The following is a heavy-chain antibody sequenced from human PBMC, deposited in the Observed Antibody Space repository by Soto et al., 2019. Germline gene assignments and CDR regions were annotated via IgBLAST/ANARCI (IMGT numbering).Heavy chain of an antibody. J-gene: IGHJ3*02. CDR3: ARDHKEAFDI. V-gene: IGHV4-59*01. CDR1: GGSISSYF. CDR2: MYFNGST. Sequence: SETLSLTCSVSGGSISSYFLHWIRQAPGKGRGWIGYMYFNGSTNYNPSRKSRVTMSLDTSKSLFSLKRNSVTAADTAMYYCARDHKEAFDIRSQGTRDTVS.